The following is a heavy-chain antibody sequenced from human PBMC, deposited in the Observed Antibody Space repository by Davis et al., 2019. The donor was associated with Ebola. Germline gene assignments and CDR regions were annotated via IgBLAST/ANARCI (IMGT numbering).Heavy chain of an antibody. CDR1: GYTFTGYY. D-gene: IGHD2-15*01. V-gene: IGHV1-2*04. CDR3: ARNRVCSGATCYAYFDF. CDR2: INPNSGDT. Sequence: AASVKVSCKASGYTFTGYYIHWVRQAPGQGLEWMGWINPNSGDTKYSQKFQGWVTQTRDTPISTAYMELNRLTSDDTAVYYCARNRVCSGATCYAYFDFWGQGTLVTVSS. J-gene: IGHJ4*02.